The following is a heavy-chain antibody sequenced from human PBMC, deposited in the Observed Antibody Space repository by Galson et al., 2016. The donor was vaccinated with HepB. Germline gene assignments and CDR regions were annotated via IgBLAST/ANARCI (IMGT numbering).Heavy chain of an antibody. V-gene: IGHV3-30*18. CDR1: GFTFNMYT. D-gene: IGHD5-18*01. CDR2: ISYDGNKK. J-gene: IGHJ3*02. Sequence: SLRLSCAASGFTFNMYTMTWVRQAPGKGLEWVAVISYDGNKKYYADSVIGRATISRDNSKNTVFLRVNSLRGEDTAVYYCAKPYGYSYGSYAFDIWGQGTMVTVSS. CDR3: AKPYGYSYGSYAFDI.